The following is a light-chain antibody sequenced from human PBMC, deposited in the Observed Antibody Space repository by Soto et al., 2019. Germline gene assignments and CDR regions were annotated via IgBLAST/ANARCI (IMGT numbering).Light chain of an antibody. CDR2: KAS. Sequence: DIQMTQSPSTLSASVGDRVTITCRASQSISSWLAWYQQKPGEAPKILIYKASSLETGVPSRFSGSGSGTEFTLTISSLQPDDFATYYCQQYDYYLYTFGQGTKLEIK. V-gene: IGKV1-5*03. CDR3: QQYDYYLYT. CDR1: QSISSW. J-gene: IGKJ2*01.